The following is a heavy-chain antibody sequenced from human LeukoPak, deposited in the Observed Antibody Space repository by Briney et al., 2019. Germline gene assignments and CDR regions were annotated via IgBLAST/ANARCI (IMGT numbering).Heavy chain of an antibody. Sequence: GGSLRLSCAASGFTFSSYAMSWVRQAPGKGLEWVSAISGSGGSTYYADSVKGRFTISRDNSKNTLYLQMNSPRAEDTAVYYCAKVDSSGYYYGYFDYWGQGTLVTVSS. J-gene: IGHJ4*02. V-gene: IGHV3-23*01. D-gene: IGHD3-22*01. CDR2: ISGSGGST. CDR1: GFTFSSYA. CDR3: AKVDSSGYYYGYFDY.